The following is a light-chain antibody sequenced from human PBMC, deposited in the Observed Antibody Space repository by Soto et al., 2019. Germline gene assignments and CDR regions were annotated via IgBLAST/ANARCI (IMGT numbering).Light chain of an antibody. J-gene: IGLJ2*01. CDR1: SSDVGGHDL. CDR2: EVA. Sequence: QSALTQPPSASGSPGQSVTISCTGTSSDVGGHDLVSWYQQHPGKAPKLILYEVAKRPSGVPARFSGSKSGNTASLTVSGLQADDESDYYCSSFAGNNNLFGGGTKLTVL. CDR3: SSFAGNNNL. V-gene: IGLV2-8*01.